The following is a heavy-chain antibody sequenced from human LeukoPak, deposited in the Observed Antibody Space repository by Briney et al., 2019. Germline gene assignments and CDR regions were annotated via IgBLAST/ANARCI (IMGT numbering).Heavy chain of an antibody. Sequence: PGGSLRLSCTASGFSVGTNYMTWVRQAPGKGLEWVSVIYSGDNSYYADSVKGRFTISRDNSKSTLCLQMNSLRAEDTAVYYCAKQLGYCSNGSCYFPYWGQGTLVTVSS. J-gene: IGHJ4*02. CDR3: AKQLGYCSNGSCYFPY. CDR2: IYSGDNS. V-gene: IGHV3-53*01. CDR1: GFSVGTNY. D-gene: IGHD2-15*01.